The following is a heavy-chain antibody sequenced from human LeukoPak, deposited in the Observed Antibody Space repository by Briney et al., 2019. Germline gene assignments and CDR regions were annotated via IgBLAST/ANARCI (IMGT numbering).Heavy chain of an antibody. CDR3: ASVYDILTGHDAFDI. J-gene: IGHJ3*02. V-gene: IGHV1-18*01. CDR2: ISAYNGNT. CDR1: GGTFNSYA. D-gene: IGHD3-9*01. Sequence: ASVKVSCDASGGTFNSYAISWVRQAPGQGLEWMGWISAYNGNTNYAQKLQGRVTMTTDTSTSTAYMELRSLRSDDTAVYYCASVYDILTGHDAFDIWGQGTMVTVSS.